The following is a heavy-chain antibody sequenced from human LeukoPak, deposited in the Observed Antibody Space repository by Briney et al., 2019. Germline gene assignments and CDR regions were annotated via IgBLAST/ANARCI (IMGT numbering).Heavy chain of an antibody. CDR3: ARSEMGYYNYYMDV. CDR1: GFTFNKYA. J-gene: IGHJ6*03. V-gene: IGHV3-21*01. CDR2: ISSSSSYI. Sequence: GGSPRLSCAASGFTFNKYAMNWVRQPPGKGLEWVSFISSSSSYIYYADSVKGRFTVSRDNAKNSLSLQMNSLRAEDTAVYYCARSEMGYYNYYMDVWGKGTTVTFSS. D-gene: IGHD5-24*01.